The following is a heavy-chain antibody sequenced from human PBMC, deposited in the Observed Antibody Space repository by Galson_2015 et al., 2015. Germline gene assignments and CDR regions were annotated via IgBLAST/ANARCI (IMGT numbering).Heavy chain of an antibody. CDR2: IYPDDSDT. D-gene: IGHD1-26*01. Sequence: QSGAEVKKPGESLKISCKGSGYNLDTYWIGWVRQMPGKGLEWMGIIYPDDSDTRYSPSFQGQVTISADKSINTAYLQWSSLKASDTAMYYCASLRGADPLGFDSWGQGTLVTVSS. V-gene: IGHV5-51*01. J-gene: IGHJ4*02. CDR1: GYNLDTYW. CDR3: ASLRGADPLGFDS.